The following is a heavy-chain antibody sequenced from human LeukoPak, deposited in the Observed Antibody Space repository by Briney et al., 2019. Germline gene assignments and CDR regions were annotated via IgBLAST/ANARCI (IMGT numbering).Heavy chain of an antibody. V-gene: IGHV3-23*01. Sequence: PGGSLRLSCAASGFTFSSYAMSWVRQAPGKGLEWVSAISGSGGSTYYADSVKGRFTISRDNSKNTLYLQMNSLRAEDTAVYYCAKALTDNLEWLISTHFDYWGQGTLVTVSS. CDR2: ISGSGGST. D-gene: IGHD3-3*01. CDR3: AKALTDNLEWLISTHFDY. CDR1: GFTFSSYA. J-gene: IGHJ4*02.